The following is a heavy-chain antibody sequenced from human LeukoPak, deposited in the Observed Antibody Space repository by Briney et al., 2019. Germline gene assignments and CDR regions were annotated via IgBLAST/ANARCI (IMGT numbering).Heavy chain of an antibody. CDR1: GGSISGYY. CDR2: IYYSGST. D-gene: IGHD6-6*01. V-gene: IGHV4-59*08. Sequence: PSETLSLTCTVPGGSISGYYWSWIRQPPGKGLEWIGYIYYSGSTNYNPSLKSRLTISIDTSENQFSPKLSSVTAADTAVYYCAREYSSSSGRRAFDIWGQGTMVTVSS. J-gene: IGHJ3*02. CDR3: AREYSSSSGRRAFDI.